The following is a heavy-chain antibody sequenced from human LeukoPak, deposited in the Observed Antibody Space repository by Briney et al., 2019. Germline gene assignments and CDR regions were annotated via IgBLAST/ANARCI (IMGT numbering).Heavy chain of an antibody. CDR1: GFTFRSYG. V-gene: IGHV3-30*03. J-gene: IGHJ4*02. Sequence: GRSLRLSCAASGFTFRSYGMHWVRQAPGKGLEWVEAISYDGTNKYYADSVKGRFTISRDNSKNMLDLQMNSLRAEDTAVYYCASDYGDYGGTYGFDYWGQGTLVTVSS. CDR2: ISYDGTNK. D-gene: IGHD4-17*01. CDR3: ASDYGDYGGTYGFDY.